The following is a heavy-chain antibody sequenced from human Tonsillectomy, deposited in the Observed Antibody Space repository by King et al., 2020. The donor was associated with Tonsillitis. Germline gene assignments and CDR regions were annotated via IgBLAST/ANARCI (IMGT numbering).Heavy chain of an antibody. CDR3: ARAYSSGWYGPEY. CDR1: GFTFSNYA. D-gene: IGHD6-19*01. Sequence: VQLVESGGGVVQPGRSLKLSCAASGFTFSNYAMHWVRQAPGKGLEWVTVISYDGSNKYYADSVKVRFTISRDNSKNTLSLQMNSLRAEDTSVYYCARAYSSGWYGPEYWGQGTLVTVSS. J-gene: IGHJ4*02. CDR2: ISYDGSNK. V-gene: IGHV3-33*01.